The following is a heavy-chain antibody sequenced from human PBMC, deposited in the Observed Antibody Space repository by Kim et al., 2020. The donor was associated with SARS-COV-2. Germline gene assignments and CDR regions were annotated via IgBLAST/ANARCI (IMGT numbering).Heavy chain of an antibody. Sequence: ASVKVSCKASGYTFTSYAMHWVRQAPGQRLEWMGWINAGNGNTKYSQKFQGRVTITRDTSASTAYMELSSLRSEDTAVYYCARIAGTRIAYWFDPWGQGTLVTVSS. CDR1: GYTFTSYA. J-gene: IGHJ5*02. D-gene: IGHD1-7*01. CDR3: ARIAGTRIAYWFDP. V-gene: IGHV1-3*01. CDR2: INAGNGNT.